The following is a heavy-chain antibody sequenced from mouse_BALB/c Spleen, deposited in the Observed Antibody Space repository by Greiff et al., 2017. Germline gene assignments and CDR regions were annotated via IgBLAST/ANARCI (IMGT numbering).Heavy chain of an antibody. CDR3: TRHYYGSSYDWFAY. CDR2: IRLKSNNYAT. CDR1: GFTFSNYW. V-gene: IGHV6-6*02. J-gene: IGHJ3*01. D-gene: IGHD1-1*01. Sequence: DVKLVESGGGLVQPGGSMKLSCVASGFTFSNYWMNWVRQSPEKGLEWVAEIRLKSNNYATHYAESVKGRFTISRDDSKSSVYLQMNNLRAEDTGIYYCTRHYYGSSYDWFAYWGQGTLVTVSA.